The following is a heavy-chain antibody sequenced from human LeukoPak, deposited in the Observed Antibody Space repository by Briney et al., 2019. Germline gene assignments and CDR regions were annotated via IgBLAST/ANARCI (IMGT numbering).Heavy chain of an antibody. J-gene: IGHJ6*04. V-gene: IGHV3-21*01. Sequence: GGSLRLSCAASGFTFSSYSMNWVRQAPGKGLEWVSSISSSSSYIYYADSVKGRFTISRDNAKNSLYLQMNSLRAEDTAVYYCARLGGFYYYYYGMDVWGKGTTVTVSS. CDR1: GFTFSSYS. CDR2: ISSSSSYI. CDR3: ARLGGFYYYYYGMDV.